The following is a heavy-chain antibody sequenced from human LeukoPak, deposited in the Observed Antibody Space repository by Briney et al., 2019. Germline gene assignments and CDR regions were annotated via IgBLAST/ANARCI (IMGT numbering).Heavy chain of an antibody. CDR2: ISSSSSTI. V-gene: IGHV3-48*01. CDR3: ARDRSNWNYAHGAFDI. J-gene: IGHJ3*02. D-gene: IGHD1-7*01. Sequence: GGSLRLSCAASGFTFSSYSMNWVRQAPGKGLEWVSYISSSSSTIYYADSVEGRFTISRDNAKNSLYLQMNSLRAEDTAVYYCARDRSNWNYAHGAFDIWGQGTMVTVSS. CDR1: GFTFSSYS.